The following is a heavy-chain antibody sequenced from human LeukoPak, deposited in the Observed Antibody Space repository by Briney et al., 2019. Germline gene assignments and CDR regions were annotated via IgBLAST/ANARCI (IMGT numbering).Heavy chain of an antibody. J-gene: IGHJ4*02. D-gene: IGHD6-19*01. V-gene: IGHV3-74*01. CDR2: INSDGSST. CDR1: GFTFSSYW. Sequence: GGTLRLSCAASGFTFSSYWMHWVRQAPGKGLVWVSRINSDGSSTSYADSVKGRFTISRDNAKNTLYLQMNSLRAEDTAVYYCARVYSSGWSTFDYWGQGTLVTVSS. CDR3: ARVYSSGWSTFDY.